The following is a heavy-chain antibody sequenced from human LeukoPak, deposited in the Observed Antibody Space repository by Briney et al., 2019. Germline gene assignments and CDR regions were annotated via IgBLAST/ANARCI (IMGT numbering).Heavy chain of an antibody. D-gene: IGHD2-21*02. V-gene: IGHV4-34*01. J-gene: IGHJ3*02. CDR1: GGSFSGYY. CDR2: INHSGST. Sequence: PSETLSLTCAVYGGSFSGYYWSWIRQPPGKGLEWIGEINHSGSTNYNPSLKSRVTISVDTSKNQFSLKLSSVTAADTAVYYCARIADCGGNSPVAFDIWGQGTMVTVSS. CDR3: ARIADCGGNSPVAFDI.